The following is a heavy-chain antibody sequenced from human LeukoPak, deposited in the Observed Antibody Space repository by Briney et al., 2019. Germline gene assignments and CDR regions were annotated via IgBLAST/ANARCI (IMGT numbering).Heavy chain of an antibody. J-gene: IGHJ4*02. D-gene: IGHD1-7*01. Sequence: GGSLRLSCAASGFTFSSYSMNWVRQAPGKGLEWVSCISSSCSYIYYADSVKGRFTISRDNAKNSLYLQMNSLRAEHTAVYYCARAHNWKYGSFDFWGQGTLVTVSS. V-gene: IGHV3-21*01. CDR3: ARAHNWKYGSFDF. CDR1: GFTFSSYS. CDR2: ISSSCSYI.